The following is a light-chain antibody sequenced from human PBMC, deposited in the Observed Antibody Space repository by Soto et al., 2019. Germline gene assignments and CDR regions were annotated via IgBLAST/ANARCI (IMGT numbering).Light chain of an antibody. V-gene: IGKV1-5*01. Sequence: DIQMTQSPSTLSASVADRVTITCRASQSISSWLAWYQQKPGKAPKLLIYDASILESGVPSRFRGSGSGTEFTITISSLQPDDFATYSCQEYNSYSPWTFGQGTKVEIK. CDR1: QSISSW. CDR3: QEYNSYSPWT. J-gene: IGKJ1*01. CDR2: DAS.